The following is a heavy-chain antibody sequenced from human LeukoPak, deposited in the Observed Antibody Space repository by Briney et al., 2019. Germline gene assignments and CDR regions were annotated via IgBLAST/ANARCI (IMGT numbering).Heavy chain of an antibody. V-gene: IGHV3-11*01. CDR1: GFIFSDYY. J-gene: IGHJ4*02. CDR2: ISSSGSTI. CDR3: ARVSQWELPRFDY. Sequence: GGSLRLSCAASGFIFSDYYMSWIRQAPGKGLEWVSYISSSGSTIYYADSVKGRFTISRDNAKNSLYLQMNSLRADDTAVYYCARVSQWELPRFDYWGQGTLVTVSS. D-gene: IGHD1-26*01.